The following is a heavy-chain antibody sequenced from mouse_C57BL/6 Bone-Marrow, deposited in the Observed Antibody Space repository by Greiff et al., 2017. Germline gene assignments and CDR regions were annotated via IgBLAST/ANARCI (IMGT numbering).Heavy chain of an antibody. J-gene: IGHJ2*01. Sequence: QVQLQQSGAELARPGASVKLSCKASGYTFTSYGISWVKQRTGQGLEWIGEIYPRSGNTYYNEKFKGKATLTADKSSSTAYMELRSLTSEDSAVYFCARLREFITTVVYFDYGGQGTTLTGSS. V-gene: IGHV1-81*01. CDR2: IYPRSGNT. CDR3: ARLREFITTVVYFDY. D-gene: IGHD1-1*01. CDR1: GYTFTSYG.